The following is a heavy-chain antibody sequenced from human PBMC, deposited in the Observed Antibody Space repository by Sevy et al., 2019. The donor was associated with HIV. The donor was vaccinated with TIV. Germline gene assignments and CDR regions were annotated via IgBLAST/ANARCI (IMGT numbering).Heavy chain of an antibody. V-gene: IGHV3-48*02. CDR1: GFTFSSYS. J-gene: IGHJ3*02. Sequence: GGSLRLSCAASGFTFSSYSMNWVRQAPGKGLEWVSYISISSSTIYYADSVKGRFTISRDNAKNSLYLQMNSLRDEDTAVYYCARGGGKQWLAQTPNAFDIWGQGTMVTVSS. D-gene: IGHD6-19*01. CDR2: ISISSSTI. CDR3: ARGGGKQWLAQTPNAFDI.